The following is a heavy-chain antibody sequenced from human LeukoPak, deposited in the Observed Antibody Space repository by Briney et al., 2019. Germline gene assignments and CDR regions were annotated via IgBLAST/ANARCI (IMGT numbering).Heavy chain of an antibody. CDR1: GFTFSSYA. V-gene: IGHV3-66*01. CDR2: IYSGGST. D-gene: IGHD3-9*01. J-gene: IGHJ4*02. Sequence: GGSLRLSCAASGFTFSSYAMSWVRQAPGKGLEWVSVIYSGGSTYYADSVKGRFTISRDTSKNTLYLQMNSLRAEDTAVYYCARDGNPYYDILTGIFDYWGQGTLVTVSS. CDR3: ARDGNPYYDILTGIFDY.